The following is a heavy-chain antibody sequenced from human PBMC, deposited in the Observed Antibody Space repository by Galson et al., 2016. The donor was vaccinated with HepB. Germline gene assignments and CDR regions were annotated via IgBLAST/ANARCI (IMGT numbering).Heavy chain of an antibody. CDR3: ARGHYYDSRGYYYLLDY. CDR1: GYTFTAYY. J-gene: IGHJ4*02. D-gene: IGHD3-22*01. CDR2: INPNSGGT. V-gene: IGHV1-2*02. Sequence: SVKVSCKASGYTFTAYYIHWVRQAPGQGLEWMGWINPNSGGTDFAQKFQGRVTMTRDTSISTAYMELSRLKSDDTAVYYCARGHYYDSRGYYYLLDYWGQETLVTVSS.